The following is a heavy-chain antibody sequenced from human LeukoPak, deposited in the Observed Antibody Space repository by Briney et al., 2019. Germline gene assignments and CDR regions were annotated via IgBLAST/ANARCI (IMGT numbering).Heavy chain of an antibody. V-gene: IGHV3-30*18. CDR1: GFTFSSYG. D-gene: IGHD3-22*01. Sequence: GGSLRLSCAASGFTFSSYGMHWVRQAPAKGLEGVEVKPYDGSNKYYEDSVKGRFTISRDNSKNTLYLQMNSLRAEDTAVYYCAKEDYYYDSSGYSAFDYWGQGTLVTVSS. CDR3: AKEDYYYDSSGYSAFDY. CDR2: KPYDGSNK. J-gene: IGHJ4*02.